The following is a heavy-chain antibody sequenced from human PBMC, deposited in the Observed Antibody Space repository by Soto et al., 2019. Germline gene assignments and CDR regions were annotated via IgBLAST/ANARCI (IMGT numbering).Heavy chain of an antibody. CDR3: AHSPRYQPLLLGRWFDP. Sequence: ESGPTLVNPTQTLTLTCTFSGFSLSTSGVGVGWIRQPPGKALEWLALIYWDDDKRYSPSLKSRLTITKDTSKNQVVLTMTNMDPVDTATYYCAHSPRYQPLLLGRWFDPWGQGTLVTVSS. J-gene: IGHJ5*02. CDR2: IYWDDDK. CDR1: GFSLSTSGVG. V-gene: IGHV2-5*02. D-gene: IGHD2-21*02.